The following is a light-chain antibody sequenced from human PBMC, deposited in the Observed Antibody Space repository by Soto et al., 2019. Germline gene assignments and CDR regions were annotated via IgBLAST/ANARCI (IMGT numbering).Light chain of an antibody. CDR1: QSIGSW. CDR3: QQYDSYRLT. V-gene: IGKV1-5*03. J-gene: IGKJ4*02. Sequence: DIQMTQSPSTLSASVGDRVTITCRASQSIGSWLAWHQQKPGKAPKLLIYKASSLESGVPSRFSGSGSGTEFTLSSRRLQPDDSATYYCQQYDSYRLTWGGGTNVHIK. CDR2: KAS.